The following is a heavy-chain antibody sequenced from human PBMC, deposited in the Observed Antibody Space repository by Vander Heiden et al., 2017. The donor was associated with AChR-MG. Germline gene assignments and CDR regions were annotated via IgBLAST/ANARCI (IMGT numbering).Heavy chain of an antibody. CDR1: GLTFSNYG. Sequence: QVQLVESGGAVVQPGKSLRLSCAESGLTFSNYGMNWVRQAPANGLEWVAVIWYNGSKAYYVDSVKGRFTVSRDKSKSTLYLQMNSLRVEDTSVYYCARDGGGQWLADFDYWGQGALVIVSS. V-gene: IGHV3-33*01. CDR3: ARDGGGQWLADFDY. D-gene: IGHD6-19*01. J-gene: IGHJ4*02. CDR2: IWYNGSKA.